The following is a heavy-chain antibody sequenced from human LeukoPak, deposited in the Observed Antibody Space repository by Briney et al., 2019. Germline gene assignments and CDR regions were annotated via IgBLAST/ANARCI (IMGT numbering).Heavy chain of an antibody. CDR2: IIPIFGTA. V-gene: IGHV1-69*05. CDR3: ARLALKGYSSGYYYNWFDP. D-gene: IGHD3-22*01. Sequence: ASVKVSCKASGGTFSSYAISWVRQAPGQGLEWMGGIIPIFGTANYAQKFQGRVTITTDESTSTAYMELSSLRSEDTAVYYCARLALKGYSSGYYYNWFDPWGQGTLVTVSS. CDR1: GGTFSSYA. J-gene: IGHJ5*02.